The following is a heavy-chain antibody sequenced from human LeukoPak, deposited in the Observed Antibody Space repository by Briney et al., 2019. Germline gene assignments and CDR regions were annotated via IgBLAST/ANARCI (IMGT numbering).Heavy chain of an antibody. V-gene: IGHV4-31*03. CDR2: IYSSGST. CDR3: SRESGAFCPFGY. J-gene: IGHJ4*02. D-gene: IGHD1-26*01. Sequence: SETLSLTCTVSGGSISSGGYYWSWIRQHPGEGLEWIGYIYSSGSTYYNPSLNGRVTMSLDESRNQLSLDLTSVTAADTAIYYCSRESGAFCPFGYWGQGTLVIVPP. CDR1: GGSISSGGYY.